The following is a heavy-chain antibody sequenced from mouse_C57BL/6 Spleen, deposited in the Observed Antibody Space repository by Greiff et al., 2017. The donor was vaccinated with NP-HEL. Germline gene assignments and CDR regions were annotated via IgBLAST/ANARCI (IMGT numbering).Heavy chain of an antibody. CDR3: ARRDRHWGAMDY. Sequence: DVMLVESGGGLVQPGGSLKLSCAASGFTFSDYYMYWVRQTPEKRLEWVAYISNGGGSTYYPDTVKGRFTISRDNAKNTLYLQMSRLKSEDTAVYYCARRDRHWGAMDYWGQGTSVTVSS. J-gene: IGHJ4*01. CDR1: GFTFSDYY. D-gene: IGHD4-1*01. CDR2: ISNGGGST. V-gene: IGHV5-12*01.